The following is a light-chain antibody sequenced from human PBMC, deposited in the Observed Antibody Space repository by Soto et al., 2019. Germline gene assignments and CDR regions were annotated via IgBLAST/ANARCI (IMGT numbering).Light chain of an antibody. J-gene: IGLJ2*01. CDR2: RNN. V-gene: IGLV1-47*01. CDR1: SSNIGGNY. Sequence: QSVLTQPPSASGTPGQRVTISCSGSSSNIGGNYVYWYQQLPGRAPKLLIYRNNQRPSGVPDRFSGSKSGTSASLAISGLRSEDEAEYYCAAWDDSLSGVLFGGGTKLTVL. CDR3: AAWDDSLSGVL.